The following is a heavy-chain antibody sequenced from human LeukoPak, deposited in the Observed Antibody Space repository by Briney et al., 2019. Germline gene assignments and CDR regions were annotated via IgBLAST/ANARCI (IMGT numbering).Heavy chain of an antibody. D-gene: IGHD2-2*01. J-gene: IGHJ5*02. V-gene: IGHV4-61*02. Sequence: SETPSLTCTVSGFSIRSGSYYWSWIRQPAGKGLEWIGRIYTSGSTNYNPSLKSRVTISVDTSKNQFSLKLSSVTAADTAVYYCARALVVPAATNWFDPWGQGTQVTVSS. CDR3: ARALVVPAATNWFDP. CDR1: GFSIRSGSYY. CDR2: IYTSGST.